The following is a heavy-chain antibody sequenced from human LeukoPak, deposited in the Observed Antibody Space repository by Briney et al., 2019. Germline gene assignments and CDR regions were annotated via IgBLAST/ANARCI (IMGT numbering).Heavy chain of an antibody. CDR2: FDPEDGET. Sequence: GASVKVSCKVSGYTLTELSMHWVRQAPGEGLEWMGGFDPEDGETIYAQKFQGRVTMTEDTSTDTAYMELSRLRSEDTAVYYCATIPHPPPIAARPSYYYYMDVWGKGTTVTVSS. CDR1: GYTLTELS. CDR3: ATIPHPPPIAARPSYYYYMDV. D-gene: IGHD6-6*01. V-gene: IGHV1-24*01. J-gene: IGHJ6*03.